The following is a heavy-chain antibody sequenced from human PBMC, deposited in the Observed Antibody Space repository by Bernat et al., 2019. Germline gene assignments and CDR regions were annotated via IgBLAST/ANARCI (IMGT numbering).Heavy chain of an antibody. CDR1: GFTFSSYG. CDR2: ISYDGSNK. V-gene: IGHV3-30*18. Sequence: QVQLVESGGGVVQPGRSLRLSCAASGFTFSSYGMHWVRQAPGKGLEWVAVISYDGSNKYYADSVKGRFTISRDNSKNTLYLQMNSLRAEDTAMYYCAKDAYKLPGNKIDYWGQGTLVTVSS. D-gene: IGHD1/OR15-1a*01. J-gene: IGHJ4*02. CDR3: AKDAYKLPGNKIDY.